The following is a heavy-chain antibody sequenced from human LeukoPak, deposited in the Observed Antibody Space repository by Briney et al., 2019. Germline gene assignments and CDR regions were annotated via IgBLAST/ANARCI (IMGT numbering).Heavy chain of an antibody. CDR2: ISYDGSNE. V-gene: IGHV3-30*18. D-gene: IGHD4-17*01. CDR3: AKDMGDADYVVDY. J-gene: IGHJ4*02. Sequence: GGSLRLSCAASGFTFNTYGMHWVRQAPGKELEWVAVISYDGSNEYYADSVKGRFTISRDNSKNTLYLQMDSLRVEDTAVYFCAKDMGDADYVVDYWGLGTLVTVSS. CDR1: GFTFNTYG.